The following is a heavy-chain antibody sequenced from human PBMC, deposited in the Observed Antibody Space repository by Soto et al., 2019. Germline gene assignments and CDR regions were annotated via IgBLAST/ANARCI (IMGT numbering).Heavy chain of an antibody. V-gene: IGHV3-33*01. Sequence: PGGSLRLSCAASGFTFSSYGMHWVRQAPGKGLEWVAVIWYDGSNKYYADSVKGRFTISRDNSKNTLYLQMNSLRAEDTAVYYCARDYYDSSGEDASDIWGQGTLVTVSS. CDR3: ARDYYDSSGEDASDI. CDR1: GFTFSSYG. J-gene: IGHJ3*02. D-gene: IGHD3-22*01. CDR2: IWYDGSNK.